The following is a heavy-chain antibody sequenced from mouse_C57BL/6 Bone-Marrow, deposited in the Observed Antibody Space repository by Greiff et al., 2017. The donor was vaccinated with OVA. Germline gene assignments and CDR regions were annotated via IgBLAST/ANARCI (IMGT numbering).Heavy chain of an antibody. CDR1: GFSLSTFGMG. Sequence: ESGAGLLQPSQSLSLSCSSSGFSLSTFGMGVGWLSPPSGLGLVWLAHLWRGDDKYYNPALKSRLTISNDTSKTQVFLKVATVDTADTAACYSARVAELRLPLGYWGQGTTLTVSS. J-gene: IGHJ2*01. CDR2: LWRGDDK. D-gene: IGHD3-2*02. V-gene: IGHV8-8*01. CDR3: ARVAELRLPLGY.